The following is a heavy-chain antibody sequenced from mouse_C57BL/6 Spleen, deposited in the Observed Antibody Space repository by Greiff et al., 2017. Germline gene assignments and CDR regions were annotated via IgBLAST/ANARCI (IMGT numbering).Heavy chain of an antibody. Sequence: VQLQQSGTVLARPGASVKMSCKTSGYTFTSYWMHWVHQRPGQGLEWIGAIYTGNSDTSYTQKFKGKAKQTAVTSASTAYMELISLTNEDSAVYYCTRAPSYDYDGAFAYWGQGTLVTVSA. CDR1: GYTFTSYW. CDR2: IYTGNSDT. J-gene: IGHJ3*01. V-gene: IGHV1-5*01. D-gene: IGHD2-4*01. CDR3: TRAPSYDYDGAFAY.